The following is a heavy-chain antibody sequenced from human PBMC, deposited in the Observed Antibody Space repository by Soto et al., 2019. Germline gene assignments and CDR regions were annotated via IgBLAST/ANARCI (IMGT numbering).Heavy chain of an antibody. CDR1: GFTVSSYG. D-gene: IGHD3-22*01. J-gene: IGHJ4*02. Sequence: GGSLRLSCAASGFTVSSYGMHWARQAPGKGLEWVAIISYDGNYKHHADSVKGRFTISRDNSKNTLYLQMNSLRAEDTAVYYCGKVSTYYYDSTFDFWGQGTLVTVSS. CDR2: ISYDGNYK. CDR3: GKVSTYYYDSTFDF. V-gene: IGHV3-30*18.